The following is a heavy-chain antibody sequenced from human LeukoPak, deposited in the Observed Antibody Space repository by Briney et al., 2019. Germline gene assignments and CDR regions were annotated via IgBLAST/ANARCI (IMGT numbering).Heavy chain of an antibody. CDR3: ARDSSGIIDAFDI. D-gene: IGHD6-19*01. V-gene: IGHV4-34*01. J-gene: IGHJ3*02. CDR2: INHSGST. Sequence: SETLSLTCAVYGGSFSGYYWSWIRQLPGKGLEWIGEINHSGSTNYNPSLKSRVTISVDTSKNQFSLKLSSVTAADTAVYYCARDSSGIIDAFDIWRQGTMVTVSS. CDR1: GGSFSGYY.